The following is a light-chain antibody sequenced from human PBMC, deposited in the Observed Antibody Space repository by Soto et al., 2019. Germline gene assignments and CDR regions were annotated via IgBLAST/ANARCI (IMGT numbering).Light chain of an antibody. CDR3: QQYNNWPRT. CDR1: QSGSNN. V-gene: IGKV3-15*01. CDR2: GAS. Sequence: EIVMTQSPATLSVSPGERATLSCRASQSGSNNLAWYQQKPGQAPRLLIYGASTRATGIPARFSGSGSGTEFTLTISSLQSEDFAVYYCQQYNNWPRTFGQGTKLEIK. J-gene: IGKJ2*01.